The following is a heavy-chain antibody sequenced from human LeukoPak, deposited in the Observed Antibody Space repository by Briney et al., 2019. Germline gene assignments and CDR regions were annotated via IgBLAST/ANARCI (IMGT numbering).Heavy chain of an antibody. J-gene: IGHJ2*01. V-gene: IGHV3-21*01. CDR1: GFTFSSYS. D-gene: IGHD3-22*01. Sequence: GGSLRLSCAASGFTFSSYSMNWVRQAPGKGLEWVSSISSSSSYIYYADSVKGRFTISRDNAKNSLYLQMNSLRAEDTAVYYCARDRGTMIVVATGGYFDLWGRGTLVTVSS. CDR3: ARDRGTMIVVATGGYFDL. CDR2: ISSSSSYI.